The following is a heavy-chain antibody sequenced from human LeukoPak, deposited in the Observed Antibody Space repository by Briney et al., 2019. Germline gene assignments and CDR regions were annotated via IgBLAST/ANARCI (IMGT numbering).Heavy chain of an antibody. CDR2: IPYDGRIK. V-gene: IGHV3-30*02. CDR3: AKESGIAGASTFDL. D-gene: IGHD1-20*01. Sequence: GGSLRLSCAASGFTFSNYGMHWVRQAPGKGLEWVTFIPYDGRIKYYTDSVRGRFTISRDNSKNTLYLQMNSLREEDTAVYYCAKESGIAGASTFDLWGQGTLVTVSS. CDR1: GFTFSNYG. J-gene: IGHJ3*01.